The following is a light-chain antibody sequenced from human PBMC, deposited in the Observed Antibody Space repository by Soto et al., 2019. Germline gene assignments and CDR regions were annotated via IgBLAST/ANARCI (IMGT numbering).Light chain of an antibody. CDR3: QTWGTGIWV. CDR1: SGHSGYA. V-gene: IGLV4-69*01. Sequence: QPVLTQSPSASASLGASVKLTCTLNSGHSGYAIAWHQQQPEKGPRFLMKLNSDGSHNKGDGIPDRFSGSISGAERYLTISSRQSEDEADYYCQTWGTGIWVFGGGTKLTVL. CDR2: LNSDGSH. J-gene: IGLJ3*02.